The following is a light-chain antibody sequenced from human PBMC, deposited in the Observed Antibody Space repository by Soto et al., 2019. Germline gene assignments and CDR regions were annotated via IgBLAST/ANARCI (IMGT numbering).Light chain of an antibody. CDR3: QVWDSSSAYVV. Sequence: LTQPPSVSVAPGKTARITCGGNNIGSKSVHWYQQKPGQAPVLVIYYDSDRPSGIPERFSGSNSGNTATLTISRVEAGDEADYYCQVWDSSSAYVVFGGGTKLTVL. J-gene: IGLJ2*01. V-gene: IGLV3-21*04. CDR1: NIGSKS. CDR2: YDS.